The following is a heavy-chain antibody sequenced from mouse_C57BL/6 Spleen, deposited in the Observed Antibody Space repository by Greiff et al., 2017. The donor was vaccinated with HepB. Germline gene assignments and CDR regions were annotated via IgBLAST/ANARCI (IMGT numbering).Heavy chain of an antibody. Sequence: EVQLQQSGPELVKPGASVKISCKASGYTFTDYYMNWVKQSHGKSLEWIGDINPNNGGTSYNQKFKGKATLTVDKSSSTAYMEPRSLTSEDSAVYDCARSDYEYDGVWFAYWGQGPLVTVSA. D-gene: IGHD2-4*01. CDR3: ARSDYEYDGVWFAY. V-gene: IGHV1-26*01. J-gene: IGHJ3*01. CDR2: INPNNGGT. CDR1: GYTFTDYY.